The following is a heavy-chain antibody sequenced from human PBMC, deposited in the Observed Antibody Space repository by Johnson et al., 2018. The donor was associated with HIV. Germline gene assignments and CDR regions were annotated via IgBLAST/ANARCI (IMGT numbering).Heavy chain of an antibody. V-gene: IGHV3-72*01. Sequence: VQLVESGGGLVQPGGSLRLSCAASGFTFSDHYMDWVRQAPGKGLEWVGRTRNKANSYTTEYAASVKGRFTISRDDSKNSLYLQMNSLKTEDTAVYYCVRVELGAFDLWGQGTMVTVSS. D-gene: IGHD1-7*01. CDR3: VRVELGAFDL. CDR1: GFTFSDHY. CDR2: TRNKANSYTT. J-gene: IGHJ3*01.